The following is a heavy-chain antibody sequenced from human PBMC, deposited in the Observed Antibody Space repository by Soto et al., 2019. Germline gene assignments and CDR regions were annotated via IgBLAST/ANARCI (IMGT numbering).Heavy chain of an antibody. V-gene: IGHV4-59*01. CDR2: IYYSGST. D-gene: IGHD3-22*01. Sequence: PSETLSHTCTVSGGSISASSWTRFRQPPGKGLEWIGYIYYSGSTGYNPSLRRRLTISEDTSKNQFSLRLTSVTAADTAVYYCAREPINYYDSSGYIDYWGQGTLVTVS. J-gene: IGHJ4*02. CDR1: GGSISASS. CDR3: AREPINYYDSSGYIDY.